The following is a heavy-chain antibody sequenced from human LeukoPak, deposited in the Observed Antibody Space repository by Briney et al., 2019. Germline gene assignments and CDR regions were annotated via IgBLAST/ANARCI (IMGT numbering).Heavy chain of an antibody. V-gene: IGHV3-23*01. Sequence: GGSLRLSCAASGFTFSDYYMSWVRQAPGKGLEWVSGISSSGGATFYAESAKGRFTISRDNSKNTAYLQMNSLRADDTAIYYCVGAPPPHNFDYWGQGTLVTVSS. CDR2: ISSSGGAT. D-gene: IGHD1-26*01. J-gene: IGHJ4*02. CDR3: VGAPPPHNFDY. CDR1: GFTFSDYY.